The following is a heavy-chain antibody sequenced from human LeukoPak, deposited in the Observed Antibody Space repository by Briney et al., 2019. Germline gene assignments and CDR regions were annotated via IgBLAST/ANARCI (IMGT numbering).Heavy chain of an antibody. CDR3: AKSLTTNIADLDY. CDR1: GFTFSSNG. V-gene: IGHV3-30*02. CDR2: IWYDGTNK. Sequence: GGSLRLSCAASGFTFSSNGMHWVRQAPGKGLEWVASIWYDGTNKNYADSVKGRFTVSRDNSKSTLYLQMNSLRAEDTALYYCAKSLTTNIADLDYWGQGTLVAVSS. D-gene: IGHD2-8*01. J-gene: IGHJ4*02.